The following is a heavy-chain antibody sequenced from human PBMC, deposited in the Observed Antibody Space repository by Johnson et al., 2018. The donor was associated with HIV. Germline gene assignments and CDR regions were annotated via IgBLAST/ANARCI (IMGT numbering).Heavy chain of an antibody. CDR3: ATGTTGTTTEADAFDI. J-gene: IGHJ3*02. V-gene: IGHV3-33*08. CDR2: IRYDGSNK. Sequence: QVQLVESGGGVVQPGRSLRLSCAASGLTFSSYGMHWVRQAPGKGLEWVAFIRYDGSNKNYADSVKGRFTISRDNSKNTLYLQMSSLKTEDAAVYYCATGTTGTTTEADAFDIWGQGTMVTVSS. D-gene: IGHD1-1*01. CDR1: GLTFSSYG.